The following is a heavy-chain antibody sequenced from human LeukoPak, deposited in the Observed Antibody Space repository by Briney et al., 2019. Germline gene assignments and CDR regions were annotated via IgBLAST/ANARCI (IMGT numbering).Heavy chain of an antibody. CDR2: ISSSSYI. CDR3: ARVQYQLLETAFDI. CDR1: GFTFSSYS. D-gene: IGHD2-2*01. V-gene: IGHV3-21*01. Sequence: GGSLRLSCAASGFTFSSYSMNWVRQAPGKGLEWVSSISSSSYIYYADSVKGRFTISRDNAKNSLYLQMNSLRAEDTAVYYCARVQYQLLETAFDIWGQGTMVTVSS. J-gene: IGHJ3*02.